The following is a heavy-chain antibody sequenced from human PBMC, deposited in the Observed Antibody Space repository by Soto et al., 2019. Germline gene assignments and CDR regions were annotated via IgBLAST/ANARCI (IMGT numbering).Heavy chain of an antibody. Sequence: EVQLLESGGGLVQPGGSLRLSCVGSGFTFINYAMNWVRQTPGKGLEWVSTISGGGDRTFDADTVKGRFPISRDNSKNTVNLQMNSLGADDTAVYYCARKVLGSTSRPDWWYFDLWGRGTLVTVSS. CDR1: GFTFINYA. CDR3: ARKVLGSTSRPDWWYFDL. CDR2: ISGGGDRT. V-gene: IGHV3-23*01. D-gene: IGHD2-2*01. J-gene: IGHJ2*01.